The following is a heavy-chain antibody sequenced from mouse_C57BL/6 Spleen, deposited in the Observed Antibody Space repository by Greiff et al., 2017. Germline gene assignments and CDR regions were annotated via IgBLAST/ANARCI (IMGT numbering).Heavy chain of an antibody. CDR3: AREGAGGYGNSDALDY. D-gene: IGHD2-1*01. J-gene: IGHJ4*01. CDR2: INPNNGGT. V-gene: IGHV1-22*01. Sequence: EVQLQQSGAELVKPGASVKMSCKASGYTFTDYYMHWVKQSPGKSLEWIGDINPNNGGTSYNEKFKGKATLTVNKSSSTAYMQLRSLTSEDSAVYYCAREGAGGYGNSDALDYWGQGTSVTVSS. CDR1: GYTFTDYY.